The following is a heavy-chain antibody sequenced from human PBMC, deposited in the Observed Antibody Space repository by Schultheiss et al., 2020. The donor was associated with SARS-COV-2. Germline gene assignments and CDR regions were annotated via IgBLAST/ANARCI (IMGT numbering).Heavy chain of an antibody. D-gene: IGHD3-3*01. Sequence: GSLRLSCAVSGGSITTNNWWNWVRQPPGKGLEWIGRIYHSGGTNYSPSLKSRVTMSVDKSKNQVSLKLTSLTAADTAIYYCARGNDFVYFFDSWGQGTLVTVSS. V-gene: IGHV4-4*02. CDR3: ARGNDFVYFFDS. CDR1: GGSITTNNW. CDR2: IYHSGGT. J-gene: IGHJ4*02.